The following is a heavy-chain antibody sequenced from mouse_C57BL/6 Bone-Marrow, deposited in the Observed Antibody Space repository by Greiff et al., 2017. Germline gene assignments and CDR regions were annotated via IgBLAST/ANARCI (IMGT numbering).Heavy chain of an antibody. CDR3: ARLIYYGNYHTPGTEGY. Sequence: EVKLVESGGDLVKPGGSLKLSCAASGFTFSSYGMSWVRQTPDKRLAWVATISSGGSYTYYPDSVKGRFTISRDNAKNTLYLQMSSLKSEDTAMDYCARLIYYGNYHTPGTEGYWGQGTTLTVSS. CDR1: GFTFSSYG. V-gene: IGHV5-6*01. J-gene: IGHJ2*01. D-gene: IGHD2-1*01. CDR2: ISSGGSYT.